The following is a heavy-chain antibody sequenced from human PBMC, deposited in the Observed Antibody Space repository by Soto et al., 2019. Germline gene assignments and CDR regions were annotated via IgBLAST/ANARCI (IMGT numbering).Heavy chain of an antibody. J-gene: IGHJ4*02. D-gene: IGHD6-13*01. Sequence: LRLSCAASGFTVSSNYMSWVRQAPGKGLVWVSVIYSGGSTYYADSVKGRFTISRDNSKNTLYLQMNSLRAEDTAVYYCASDRVSYFDYWGQGTLVTVSS. CDR1: GFTVSSNY. CDR3: ASDRVSYFDY. V-gene: IGHV3-53*01. CDR2: IYSGGST.